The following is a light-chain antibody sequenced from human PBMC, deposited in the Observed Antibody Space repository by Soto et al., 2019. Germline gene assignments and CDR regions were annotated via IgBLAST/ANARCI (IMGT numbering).Light chain of an antibody. J-gene: IGKJ5*01. CDR1: QDIRGA. CDR3: QQFNTYPIT. V-gene: IGKV1-13*02. Sequence: AIQLTQSPSSLSASVGDRVTITCRASQDIRGALAWYQQKPGKAPKFLIFDVSTLRSGVPSRFSGSRSGTDFTLTISSLQPEDFGTYYCQQFNTYPITFGQGTRLEIK. CDR2: DVS.